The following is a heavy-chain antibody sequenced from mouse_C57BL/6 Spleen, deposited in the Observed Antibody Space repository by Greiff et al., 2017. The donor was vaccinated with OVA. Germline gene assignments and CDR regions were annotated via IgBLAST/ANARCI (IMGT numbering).Heavy chain of an antibody. Sequence: VKLVESGAELARPGASVKLSCKASGYTFTSYGISWVKQRTGQGLEWIGEIYPRSGNTYYNEKFKGKATLTADKSSSTAYMELRSLTSEDSAVYFCVLYYGSSYNYWGQGTTLTVSS. CDR3: VLYYGSSYNY. CDR2: IYPRSGNT. CDR1: GYTFTSYG. D-gene: IGHD1-1*01. J-gene: IGHJ2*01. V-gene: IGHV1-81*01.